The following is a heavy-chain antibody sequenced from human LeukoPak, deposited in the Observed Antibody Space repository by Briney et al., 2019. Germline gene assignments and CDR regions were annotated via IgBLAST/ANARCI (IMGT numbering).Heavy chain of an antibody. J-gene: IGHJ4*01. V-gene: IGHV3-23*01. CDR3: AKPPFSDSSGFAN. CDR2: IRGSGGTT. D-gene: IGHD3-22*01. Sequence: PGGSLRLSCAASGFTFSSYAMSWVRQAPGKGLEWVSAIRGSGGTTYFADSVKGRFTISRDNSKNTLFLQMNSLRVEDTAVYYCAKPPFSDSSGFANWGHGTLVTVSS. CDR1: GFTFSSYA.